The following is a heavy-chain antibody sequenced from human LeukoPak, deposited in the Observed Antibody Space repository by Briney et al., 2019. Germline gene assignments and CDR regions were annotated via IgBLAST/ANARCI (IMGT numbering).Heavy chain of an antibody. V-gene: IGHV1-3*01. CDR3: ARERDYYDTNGYPNNWFDP. Sequence: GASVRVSCMASGYRFTNYVMSWVRPAPGQSGEWMGWLNVDNGDTQYSQKFQGRVTITIDTPATTAYMELRSLKSEDTAMYYCARERDYYDTNGYPNNWFDPWGQGTLVTVSS. J-gene: IGHJ5*02. CDR2: LNVDNGDT. CDR1: GYRFTNYV. D-gene: IGHD3-22*01.